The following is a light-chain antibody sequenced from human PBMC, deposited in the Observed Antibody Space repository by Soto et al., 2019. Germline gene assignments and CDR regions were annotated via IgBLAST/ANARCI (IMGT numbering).Light chain of an antibody. CDR2: GAS. Sequence: TLSLSPGERDTLSCRASQSVSSSYLAWYQQKPGQAPRLLIYGASSRATGIPDRFSGSGSGTDFTLTISRLEPEDFAVYYCRQYGSSPWTFGQGTKVDIK. J-gene: IGKJ1*01. CDR1: QSVSSSY. V-gene: IGKV3-20*01. CDR3: RQYGSSPWT.